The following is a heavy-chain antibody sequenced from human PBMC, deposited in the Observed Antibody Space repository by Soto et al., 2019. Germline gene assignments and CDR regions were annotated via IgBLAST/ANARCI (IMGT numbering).Heavy chain of an antibody. D-gene: IGHD3-16*01. V-gene: IGHV3-33*01. CDR3: ARDPGKWGRSYYGMDV. Sequence: RGSLRLSCAPSRFTLSSFGMHWVRQAPGTGLEWVAVIWYDGSNKYYADSVKGRFTISRDNSKNTLYLQMNSLRGEDTAVYYCARDPGKWGRSYYGMDVWGQGTTVTVSS. J-gene: IGHJ6*02. CDR2: IWYDGSNK. CDR1: RFTLSSFG.